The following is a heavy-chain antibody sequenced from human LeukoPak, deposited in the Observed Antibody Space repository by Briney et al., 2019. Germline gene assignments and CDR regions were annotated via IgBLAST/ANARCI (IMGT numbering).Heavy chain of an antibody. CDR3: AKALGYYYDSSGYNY. V-gene: IGHV3-23*01. D-gene: IGHD3-22*01. CDR1: GFTFSSYA. J-gene: IGHJ4*02. CDR2: ISGSGGST. Sequence: GGSLRLSCAAAGFTFSSYAMSWVRQAPGKGLEWVSAISGSGGSTYYADSVKGRFTISRDNSKNTLYLQMNSLRAEDTAVYYCAKALGYYYDSSGYNYWGQGTLVTVSS.